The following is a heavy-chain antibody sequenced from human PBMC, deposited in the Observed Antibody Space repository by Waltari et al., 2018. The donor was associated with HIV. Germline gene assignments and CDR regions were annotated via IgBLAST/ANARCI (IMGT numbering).Heavy chain of an antibody. Sequence: QVQLQESGPGLAKPSETLSLTCTVSGGSISSYYWSWIRQPAGKGLEWIGRISTSGSTNYNPSLKSRVTMSVDTSKNQFSLKLSSVTAADTAVYYCARGTYYYDSSGHDAFDIWGQGTMVTVSS. CDR1: GGSISSYY. CDR2: ISTSGST. CDR3: ARGTYYYDSSGHDAFDI. J-gene: IGHJ3*02. D-gene: IGHD3-22*01. V-gene: IGHV4-4*07.